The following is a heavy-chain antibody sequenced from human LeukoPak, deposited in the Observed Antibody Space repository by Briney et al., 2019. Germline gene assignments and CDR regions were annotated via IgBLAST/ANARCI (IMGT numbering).Heavy chain of an antibody. D-gene: IGHD3-10*01. CDR1: GYTFTTYA. CDR2: INTNTGNP. Sequence: ASVKVSCKASGYTFTTYAMNWVRQAPGQGLEWMGWINTNTGNPTYAQGFTGRFVFSLDTSVSTAYLQISSLQAEDTAVYYCARDLTYYYGSGNYYKPDAFDIWGQGTMVTVSS. CDR3: ARDLTYYYGSGNYYKPDAFDI. J-gene: IGHJ3*02. V-gene: IGHV7-4-1*02.